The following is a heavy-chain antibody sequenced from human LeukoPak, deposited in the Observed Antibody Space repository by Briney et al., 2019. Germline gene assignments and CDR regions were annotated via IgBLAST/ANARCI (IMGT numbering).Heavy chain of an antibody. V-gene: IGHV4-59*08. CDR2: IYYSGSGST. D-gene: IGHD4-23*01. J-gene: IGHJ4*02. CDR1: GGSVTSYY. Sequence: SETLSLTCTVSGGSVTSYYWSWIRQPPGKGLEWIGYIYYSGSGSTNYNPSLKSRVSISVDTSKNHFSLKLSSVTAADTAVYYCARRGGHGGSFDYWGQGTLVTVSS. CDR3: ARRGGHGGSFDY.